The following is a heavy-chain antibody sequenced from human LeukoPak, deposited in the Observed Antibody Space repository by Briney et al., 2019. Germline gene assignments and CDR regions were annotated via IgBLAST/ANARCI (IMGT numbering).Heavy chain of an antibody. D-gene: IGHD5-18*01. CDR3: ARGGAMVNY. J-gene: IGHJ4*02. V-gene: IGHV3-38-3*01. Sequence: GGSLRLSCAASGFTVSSNEMSWVRQAPGKGLEWVSSISGGSTYYADSRKGRFTISRDNSKNTLHLQMNSLRAEDTAVYYCARGGAMVNYWGQGTLVTVSS. CDR2: ISGGST. CDR1: GFTVSSNE.